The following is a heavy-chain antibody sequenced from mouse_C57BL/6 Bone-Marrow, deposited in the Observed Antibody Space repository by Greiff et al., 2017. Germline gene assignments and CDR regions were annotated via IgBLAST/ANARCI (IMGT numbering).Heavy chain of an antibody. D-gene: IGHD1-1*01. CDR3: ARERNYYGGSYNWYFDV. Sequence: QVQLQPGAELVMPGASVKLSCKASGYTFTSYWMHWVKQRPGQGLEWIGEIDPSDSYTNYNQTFKGKSTLTVDKSSSTAYMQLSSMTSEDSAVYYCARERNYYGGSYNWYFDVWGTGTTVTVSS. CDR1: GYTFTSYW. V-gene: IGHV1-69*01. J-gene: IGHJ1*03. CDR2: IDPSDSYT.